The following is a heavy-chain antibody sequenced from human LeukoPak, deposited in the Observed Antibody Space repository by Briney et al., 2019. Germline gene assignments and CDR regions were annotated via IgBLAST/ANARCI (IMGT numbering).Heavy chain of an antibody. CDR2: IKQDGSEK. D-gene: IGHD2/OR15-2a*01. J-gene: IGHJ4*02. CDR1: GFTVSSNY. V-gene: IGHV3-7*01. CDR3: ASGEYGVDY. Sequence: GGSLRLSCAASGFTVSSNYMNWVRQAPGKGLEWVANIKQDGSEKYYVDSVKGRFTISRDNAKNSLYLQMNSLRAEDTAVYYCASGEYGVDYWGQGTLVTVSS.